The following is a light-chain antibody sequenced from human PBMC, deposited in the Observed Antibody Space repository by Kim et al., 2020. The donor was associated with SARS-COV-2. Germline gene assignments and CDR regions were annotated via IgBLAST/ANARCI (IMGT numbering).Light chain of an antibody. CDR1: QSISGG. CDR3: QQYSNRWT. CDR2: DAS. V-gene: IGKV1-5*01. Sequence: DIQITQSPSTLSASVGDKVTITCRASQSISGGVAWYQQKPGKAPKLLSYDASSLESGVPSRFSGSGSGTDFTLIVSSLQPDDFATYYCQQYSNRWTFGQGTKVDIK. J-gene: IGKJ1*01.